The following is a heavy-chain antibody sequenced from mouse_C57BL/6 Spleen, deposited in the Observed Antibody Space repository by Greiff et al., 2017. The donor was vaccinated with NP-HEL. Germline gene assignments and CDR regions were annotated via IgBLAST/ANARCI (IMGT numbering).Heavy chain of an antibody. CDR2: ISGGGGNT. CDR3: ARRSSYPHYYAMDY. J-gene: IGHJ4*01. Sequence: EVQGVESGGGLVEPGGSLKLSCAASGFTFSSYTMSWVRQTPEKRLEWVATISGGGGNTYYPDSVKGRFTISRDNAKNTLYLQMSSLRSEDTALYYCARRSSYPHYYAMDYWGQGTSVTVSS. V-gene: IGHV5-9*01. CDR1: GFTFSSYT. D-gene: IGHD1-1*01.